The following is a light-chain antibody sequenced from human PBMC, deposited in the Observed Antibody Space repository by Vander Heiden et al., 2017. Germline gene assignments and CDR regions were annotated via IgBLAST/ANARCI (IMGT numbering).Light chain of an antibody. V-gene: IGKV1-8*01. CDR2: AAS. Sequence: AIRITQSPSSFSASTGHRVTLTRRACQAISSYVAWYQQKPGKAPKLLIYAASTLQSGVPSRFSGSGSGTDFTLTINCLQSEDFATYYCQQYYGYPLTFGGGTKVEI. CDR1: QAISSY. CDR3: QQYYGYPLT. J-gene: IGKJ4*01.